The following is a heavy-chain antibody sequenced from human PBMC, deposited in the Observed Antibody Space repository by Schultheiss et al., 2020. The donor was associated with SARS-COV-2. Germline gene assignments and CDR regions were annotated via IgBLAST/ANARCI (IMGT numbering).Heavy chain of an antibody. CDR2: INPSGGST. Sequence: ASVKVSCKASGGTFSSYAISWVRQAPGQGLEWMGIINPSGGSTSYAQKFQGRVTMTTDTSTSTAYMELRSLRSDDTAVYYCAREGGSGSPRHYYYGMDVWGQGTTVTVSS. V-gene: IGHV1-46*01. CDR1: GGTFSSYA. J-gene: IGHJ6*02. CDR3: AREGGSGSPRHYYYGMDV. D-gene: IGHD3-10*01.